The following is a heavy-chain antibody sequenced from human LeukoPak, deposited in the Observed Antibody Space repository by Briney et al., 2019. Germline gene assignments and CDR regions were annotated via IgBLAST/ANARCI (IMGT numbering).Heavy chain of an antibody. Sequence: GGSLRLSCAASGFTFSSYWMSWVRQAPGKGLEWVANIKQDGSEKYYVDSVKGRFTISRDNAKNSLYLQMNSLRAEDTGVYYCARNIKWVQMATIYFDYWGQGTLVTVSS. J-gene: IGHJ4*02. D-gene: IGHD5-24*01. CDR1: GFTFSSYW. CDR3: ARNIKWVQMATIYFDY. V-gene: IGHV3-7*01. CDR2: IKQDGSEK.